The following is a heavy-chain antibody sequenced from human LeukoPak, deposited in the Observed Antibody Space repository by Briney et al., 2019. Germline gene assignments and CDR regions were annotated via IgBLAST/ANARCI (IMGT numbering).Heavy chain of an antibody. CDR3: AKETQQWLALDY. D-gene: IGHD6-19*01. CDR2: ISYDGSNK. V-gene: IGHV3-30-3*01. Sequence: PGRSLRLSCAASGFTFSSYAMHWVRQAPGKGLEWVAVISYDGSNKYYADSVKGRFTISRDNSKNTLYLQMNSLRAEDTAVYYCAKETQQWLALDYWGQGTLVTVSS. J-gene: IGHJ4*02. CDR1: GFTFSSYA.